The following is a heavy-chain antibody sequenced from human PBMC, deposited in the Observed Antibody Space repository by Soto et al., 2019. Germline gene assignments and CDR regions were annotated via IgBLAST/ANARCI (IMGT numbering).Heavy chain of an antibody. Sequence: QVQLVQSGAEVKKPGASVKVSCKASGYTFTNFGISWVRQAPGQGLEWMGWISAYNGNTNYAQKFQGRVTMTTDTSTSTADMEVGSLRFGDTAVYSCASGGAPIDYWGQSTLVTVSS. CDR1: GYTFTNFG. D-gene: IGHD3-16*01. V-gene: IGHV1-18*01. CDR3: ASGGAPIDY. CDR2: ISAYNGNT. J-gene: IGHJ4*02.